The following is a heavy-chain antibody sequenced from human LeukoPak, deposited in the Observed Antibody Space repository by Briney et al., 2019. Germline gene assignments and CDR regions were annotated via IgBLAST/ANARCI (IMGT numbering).Heavy chain of an antibody. V-gene: IGHV3-74*01. CDR3: ARDPSYYYDSSGKDAFDI. Sequence: PGGSLRLSCAASGFTFSSYWMHWVRQAPGKGLVWVSRINSDGGSTSYADSVKGRFTISRDNAKNTLYLQMNSLRAEDTAVYYCARDPSYYYDSSGKDAFDIWGQGTMVTVSS. D-gene: IGHD3-22*01. CDR1: GFTFSSYW. CDR2: INSDGGST. J-gene: IGHJ3*02.